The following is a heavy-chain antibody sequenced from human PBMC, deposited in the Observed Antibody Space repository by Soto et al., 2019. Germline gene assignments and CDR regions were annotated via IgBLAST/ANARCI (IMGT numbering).Heavy chain of an antibody. J-gene: IGHJ4*02. CDR2: IYPGDSDS. V-gene: IGHV5-51*01. D-gene: IGHD2-2*01. Sequence: RGESLKISCKGSGFTFTSYWIAWVRQMPGKGLEWMGIIYPGDSDSSYSPSFQGQVTISADKSINTAYLHWNSLKASDTAIYYCAKHEGYCNTTTCSNFDYWGQGTLVTVSS. CDR1: GFTFTSYW. CDR3: AKHEGYCNTTTCSNFDY.